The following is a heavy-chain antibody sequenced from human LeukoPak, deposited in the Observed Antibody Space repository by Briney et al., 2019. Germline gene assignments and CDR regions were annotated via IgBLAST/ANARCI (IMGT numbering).Heavy chain of an antibody. V-gene: IGHV4-39*01. J-gene: IGHJ4*02. D-gene: IGHD6-6*01. CDR3: ARQEGSSSYQTGY. Sequence: SETLSLTCTVSGGSISSSSYYWDWIRQPPGKGLEWIGSIYYSGSTYYNPSLKSRVTISVDTSKNQFSLKLSSVTAAGTAVYYCARQEGSSSYQTGYWGQGTLVTVSS. CDR1: GGSISSSSYY. CDR2: IYYSGST.